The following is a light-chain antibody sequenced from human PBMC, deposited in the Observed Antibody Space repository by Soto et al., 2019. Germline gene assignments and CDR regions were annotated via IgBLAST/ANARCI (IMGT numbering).Light chain of an antibody. CDR3: SSYTSSNTPYV. CDR1: SSDVGGSTY. V-gene: IGLV2-14*01. Sequence: QSALTQPASVSGSPGQSITISCTGTSSDVGGSTYVSWYQQHPGKGPQLIIYEVSNRPSGVSDRFSGSKSGNTASLSISGLQAEDEADYYCSSYTSSNTPYVFGTGTKLTVL. J-gene: IGLJ1*01. CDR2: EVS.